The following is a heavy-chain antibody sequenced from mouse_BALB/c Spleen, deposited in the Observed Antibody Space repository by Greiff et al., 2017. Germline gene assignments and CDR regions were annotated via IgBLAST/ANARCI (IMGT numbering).Heavy chain of an antibody. J-gene: IGHJ4*01. CDR3: ARKSHYYAMDY. Sequence: EVMLVESGGGLVKPGGSLKLSCAASGFTFSSYAMSWVRQTPEKRLEWVASISSGGSTYYPDSVKGRFTISRDNARNILYLQMSSLRSEDTAMYYCARKSHYYAMDYWGQGTSVTVSS. CDR2: ISSGGST. D-gene: IGHD6-2*01. V-gene: IGHV5-6-5*01. CDR1: GFTFSSYA.